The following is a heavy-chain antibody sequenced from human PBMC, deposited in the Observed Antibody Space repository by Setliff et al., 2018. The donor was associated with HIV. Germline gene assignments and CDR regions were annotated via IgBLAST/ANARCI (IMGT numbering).Heavy chain of an antibody. CDR3: AAASSWDPLLDY. CDR2: IYYSGST. V-gene: IGHV4-59*12. D-gene: IGHD6-13*01. CDR1: GGSISSYY. J-gene: IGHJ4*02. Sequence: PSETLSLTCTVSGGSISSYYWSWIRQPPGKGLEWIGYIYYSGSTNYSPTLKSRVTISVDTSMDQFSLKLNSVTAADTAVYYCAAASSWDPLLDYWGQGTLVTVSS.